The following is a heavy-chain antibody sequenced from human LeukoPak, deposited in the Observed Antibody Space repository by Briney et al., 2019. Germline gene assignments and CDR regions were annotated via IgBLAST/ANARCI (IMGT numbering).Heavy chain of an antibody. D-gene: IGHD3-16*02. CDR3: ARQGGSARYFDY. CDR2: INPHSGGT. Sequence: ASVKVSCKASGYTFTGYYMHWVRQAPGQGLEWMGWINPHSGGTNYAQKFQGRVAMTSDTSIGTAYMDLSRLRSDDTAVYYCARQGGSARYFDYWGQGTLVTVSS. J-gene: IGHJ4*02. CDR1: GYTFTGYY. V-gene: IGHV1-2*02.